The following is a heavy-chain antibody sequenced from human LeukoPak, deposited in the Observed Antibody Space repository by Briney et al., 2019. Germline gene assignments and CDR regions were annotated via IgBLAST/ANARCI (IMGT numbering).Heavy chain of an antibody. CDR3: AKDQAVAGSWGYNWFDP. CDR1: GFTFSSYA. D-gene: IGHD6-19*01. Sequence: PGGSLRLSCAASGFTFSSYAMSWVRQAPGKGLEWVSAISGGGGSTYYADSVKGRFTISRDNSKNAPYLQMNSLRAEDTAVYYCAKDQAVAGSWGYNWFDPWGQGTLVTVSS. CDR2: ISGGGGST. V-gene: IGHV3-23*01. J-gene: IGHJ5*02.